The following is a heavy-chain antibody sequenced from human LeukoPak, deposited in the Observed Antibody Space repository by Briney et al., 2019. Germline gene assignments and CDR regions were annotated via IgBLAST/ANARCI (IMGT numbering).Heavy chain of an antibody. V-gene: IGHV3-23*01. Sequence: GGSLRLSCAASGFTFSSYGMSWVRQAPGKGRGWVSAISGVGGGTYYADSVKGRFTISRDNAKNSLYLQMHSLRAEDTAVYYCARSGSGDYAFGELVLVGTVPFPDAFDIWGQGTMVTVSS. CDR2: ISGVGGGT. J-gene: IGHJ3*02. CDR3: ARSGSGDYAFGELVLVGTVPFPDAFDI. CDR1: GFTFSSYG. D-gene: IGHD4-17*01.